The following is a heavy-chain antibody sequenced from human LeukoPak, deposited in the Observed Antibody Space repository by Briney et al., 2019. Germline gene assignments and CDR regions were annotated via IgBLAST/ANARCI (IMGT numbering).Heavy chain of an antibody. CDR2: ISYSGST. CDR1: GDSITDYY. J-gene: IGHJ5*02. V-gene: IGHV4-59*12. CDR3: VRAGDYGDYVGWFDP. D-gene: IGHD4-17*01. Sequence: PSETLSLTCTVSGDSITDYYWTWIRQPPGKGLEWIGYISYSGSTSYNPSLKSRLTMSVDTSKNQFSLKLNSVTAADTAVYYCVRAGDYGDYVGWFDPWGQGTLVTVSS.